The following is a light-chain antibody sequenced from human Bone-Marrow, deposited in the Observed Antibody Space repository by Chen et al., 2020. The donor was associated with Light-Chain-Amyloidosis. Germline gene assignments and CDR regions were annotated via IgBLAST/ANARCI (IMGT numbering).Light chain of an antibody. CDR3: CAYAGSSTWV. CDR1: SSDVGSHNL. V-gene: IGLV2-23*01. J-gene: IGLJ3*02. Sequence: SALTQPASASGSPGQSITISCPGTSSDVGSHNLVSWYQQHPGKAPKLIIYEGTKRPSGISVRYSGSRSGNTASLTISGLQAEDEADYHCCAYAGSSTWVFGGGTKLTVL. CDR2: EGT.